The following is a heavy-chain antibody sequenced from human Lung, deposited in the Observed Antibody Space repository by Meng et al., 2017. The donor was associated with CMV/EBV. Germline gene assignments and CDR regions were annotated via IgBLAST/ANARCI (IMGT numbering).Heavy chain of an antibody. V-gene: IGHV3-66*02. CDR3: ASFKHQLVGGIYWYLDL. CDR1: GFIVNSND. D-gene: IGHD3-16*01. J-gene: IGHJ2*01. Sequence: GESXKISCSGSGFIVNSNDMTWVRQAPGKGPEWVSGIFGGGKTYYADSVQGRFTISRDNSKNTLYLQMNALTAEDSALYYCASFKHQLVGGIYWYLDLWGPGTXVTVSS. CDR2: IFGGGKT.